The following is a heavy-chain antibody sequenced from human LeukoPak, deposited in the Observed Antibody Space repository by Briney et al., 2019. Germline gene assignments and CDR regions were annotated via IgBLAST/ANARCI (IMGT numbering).Heavy chain of an antibody. V-gene: IGHV4-61*01. CDR3: ARYDTTDAFDI. D-gene: IGHD3-9*01. J-gene: IGHJ3*02. CDR1: GGSVGSGSYY. CDR2: IYYSGST. Sequence: SETLSLTCTVTGGSVGSGSYYWSWIRRPPGKGLDWIGYIYYSGSTNYNPSLKSRVTISVDTSKNQFSLKLSSVTAADTAAYYCARYDTTDAFDIWGQGTMVTVSS.